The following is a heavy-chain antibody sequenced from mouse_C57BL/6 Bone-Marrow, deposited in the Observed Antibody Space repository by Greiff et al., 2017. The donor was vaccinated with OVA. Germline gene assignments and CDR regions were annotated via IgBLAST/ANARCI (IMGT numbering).Heavy chain of an antibody. Sequence: EVNLVESGGGLVQPGGSLKLSCAASGFTFSDYGMAWVRQAPRKGPEWVAFISNLAYSIYYADTVTGRFTISRENAKNTLYLEMSSLRSEDTAMYYCARRIYYDYDDAMDYWGQGTSVTVSS. CDR3: ARRIYYDYDDAMDY. V-gene: IGHV5-15*01. CDR2: ISNLAYSI. CDR1: GFTFSDYG. J-gene: IGHJ4*01. D-gene: IGHD2-4*01.